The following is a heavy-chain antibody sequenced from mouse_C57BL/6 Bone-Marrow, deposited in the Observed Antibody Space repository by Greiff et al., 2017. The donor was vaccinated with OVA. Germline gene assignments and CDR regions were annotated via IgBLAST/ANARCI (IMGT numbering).Heavy chain of an antibody. CDR2: IYPRSGNT. D-gene: IGHD1-1*01. V-gene: IGHV1-81*01. J-gene: IGHJ1*03. CDR3: ARYYYGSSGWYFDV. Sequence: VQLQQSGAELARPGASVKLSCKASGYTFTSYGISWVKQRTGQGLEWIGEIYPRSGNTYYNEKFKGKATLTADKSSSTAYMELRSLTSEDSAVYFCARYYYGSSGWYFDVWGTGTTVTVSS. CDR1: GYTFTSYG.